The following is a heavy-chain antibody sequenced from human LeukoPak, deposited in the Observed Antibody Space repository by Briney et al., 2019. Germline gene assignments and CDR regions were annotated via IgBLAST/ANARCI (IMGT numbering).Heavy chain of an antibody. CDR3: ARAGDGYCSSTSCYQRWFDP. V-gene: IGHV1-2*02. D-gene: IGHD2-2*01. CDR1: GYTFTGYC. Sequence: ASVKVSCKASGYTFTGYCMHWVRQAPGQGLEWMGWINPNSGGTNYAQKFQGRVTMTRGTSISTAYMELSRLRSDDTAVYYCARAGDGYCSSTSCYQRWFDPWGQGTLVTVSS. J-gene: IGHJ5*02. CDR2: INPNSGGT.